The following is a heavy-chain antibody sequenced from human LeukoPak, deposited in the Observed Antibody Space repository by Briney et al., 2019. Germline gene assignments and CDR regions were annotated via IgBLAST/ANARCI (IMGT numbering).Heavy chain of an antibody. CDR1: GFTFSSSW. CDR3: ARDLAAAGHFDY. CDR2: MKQDGSEK. J-gene: IGHJ4*02. Sequence: GGSLRLSCAASGFTFSSSWMSWVRQAPGKGLEWVANMKQDGSEKYYVDSVEGRFTISRDNAKNSLYLQMNSLRAEDTAVYYCARDLAAAGHFDYWGQGTLVTVFS. V-gene: IGHV3-7*03. D-gene: IGHD6-13*01.